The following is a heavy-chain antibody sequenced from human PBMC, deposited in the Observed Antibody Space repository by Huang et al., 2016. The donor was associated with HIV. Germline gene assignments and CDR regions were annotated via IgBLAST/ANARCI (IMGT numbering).Heavy chain of an antibody. Sequence: QVQLVESGGGVVQPGRSLRISCAASGFTFSSYGMHWVRQAPGKGLGWVAMIAYEGKTKYYAESVKGRFSISRDNSKTTVYLQLNSLRVEDTAVYYCAKGGSAAAVLDFWGQGTLVTVSS. J-gene: IGHJ4*02. D-gene: IGHD6-13*01. CDR1: GFTFSSYG. CDR2: IAYEGKTK. V-gene: IGHV3-30*18. CDR3: AKGGSAAAVLDF.